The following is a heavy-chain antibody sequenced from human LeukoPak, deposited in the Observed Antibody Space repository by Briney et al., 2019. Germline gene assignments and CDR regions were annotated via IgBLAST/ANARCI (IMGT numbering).Heavy chain of an antibody. J-gene: IGHJ4*02. CDR3: AKDTGAAAGTDFGY. CDR2: ISGSGGST. CDR1: GFTFSSYA. D-gene: IGHD6-13*01. V-gene: IGHV3-23*01. Sequence: GGSLRLSCAASGFTFSSYAMSWVRQAPGKGLEWVSAISGSGGSTHYADSVKGRFTISRDNSKNTLYLQMNSLRAEVTAVYYCAKDTGAAAGTDFGYWGQGTLVTVSS.